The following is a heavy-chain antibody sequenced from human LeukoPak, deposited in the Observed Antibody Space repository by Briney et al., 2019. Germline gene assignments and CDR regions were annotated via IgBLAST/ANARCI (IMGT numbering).Heavy chain of an antibody. CDR3: AKPIAARYNWFDP. J-gene: IGHJ5*02. V-gene: IGHV3-23*01. Sequence: HAGGSLRLSCTASGFTFSSHTMSWVRQAPGKGLGWVSAISGSDGSTYYADSVKGRFTNSRDDSKNTLYLQMNSLRAEDTAIYYCAKPIAARYNWFDPWGQGTLVTVSS. CDR2: ISGSDGST. D-gene: IGHD6-6*01. CDR1: GFTFSSHT.